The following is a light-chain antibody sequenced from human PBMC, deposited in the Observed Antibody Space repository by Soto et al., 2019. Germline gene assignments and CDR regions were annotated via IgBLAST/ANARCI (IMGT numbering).Light chain of an antibody. CDR2: GAS. CDR3: QQYGSSPTT. J-gene: IGKJ5*01. CDR1: QSVSSSY. Sequence: EIVLTQSPGTLSLSPGERATLSCRASQSVSSSYLAWYQQKPGQAPRLLSYGASSKATGIPDRFRGSGSGTDFTLTISRLEPEDFAVYYCQQYGSSPTTLGQGTRLEIK. V-gene: IGKV3-20*01.